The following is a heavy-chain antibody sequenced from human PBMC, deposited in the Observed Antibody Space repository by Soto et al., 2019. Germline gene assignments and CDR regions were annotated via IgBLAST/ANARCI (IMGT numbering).Heavy chain of an antibody. D-gene: IGHD6-13*01. V-gene: IGHV3-23*01. Sequence: EVQLLESGGGLVQPGGSLRLSCAASGFTFSSYAMSWVRQAPGKGLEWVSAISGSGGSTYYADSVKGRFTISRDNSKNTLYLQMNSLRAEDTAVYYCAKGGNADRSWSDKHSIYYFDYWGQGTLVTVSS. CDR1: GFTFSSYA. CDR2: ISGSGGST. J-gene: IGHJ4*02. CDR3: AKGGNADRSWSDKHSIYYFDY.